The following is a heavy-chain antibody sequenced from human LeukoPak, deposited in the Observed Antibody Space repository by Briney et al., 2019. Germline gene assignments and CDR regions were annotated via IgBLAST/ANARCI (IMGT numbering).Heavy chain of an antibody. D-gene: IGHD2-15*01. CDR3: AKAALHRRYCSGGSCYSFFDY. Sequence: GGSLRLSCAASGFTFDDYAMHWVRQAPGKGLEWVSGISWNSGSIGYADSVKGRFTISRDNTKNSLYLQMNGLRAEDTALYYCAKAALHRRYCSGGSCYSFFDYWGQGTLVTVSS. V-gene: IGHV3-9*01. CDR2: ISWNSGSI. CDR1: GFTFDDYA. J-gene: IGHJ4*02.